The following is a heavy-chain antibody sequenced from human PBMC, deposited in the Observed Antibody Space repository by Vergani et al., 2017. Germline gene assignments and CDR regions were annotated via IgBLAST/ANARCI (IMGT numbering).Heavy chain of an antibody. J-gene: IGHJ3*02. Sequence: QVQLQQWGAGLLKPSETLSLTCAVYGGSFSGYYWSWIRQPPGKGLEWIGEINHSGSTYYNPSLKSRVTISVDTSKNQFSLKLSSVTAADTAVYYCACVNNDAFDIWGQGTMVTVSS. CDR3: ACVNNDAFDI. CDR1: GGSFSGYY. CDR2: INHSGST. D-gene: IGHD5/OR15-5a*01. V-gene: IGHV4-34*01.